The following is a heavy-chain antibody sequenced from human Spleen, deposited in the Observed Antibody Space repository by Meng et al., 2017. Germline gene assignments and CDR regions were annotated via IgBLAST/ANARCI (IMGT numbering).Heavy chain of an antibody. D-gene: IGHD3-22*01. V-gene: IGHV4-34*01. Sequence: QVLLQQWGAGLLKPSETLSLSCGVDGGSSSSYYVSWIRQPPGKGLEWIGEINLSGRTNYNPSLRSRLTLSVDTSQNHFSLKLTSVTAADTAVYYCARGMSYSDAAGAYWGQGTLVTVSS. CDR2: INLSGRT. CDR3: ARGMSYSDAAGAY. J-gene: IGHJ4*02. CDR1: GGSSSSYY.